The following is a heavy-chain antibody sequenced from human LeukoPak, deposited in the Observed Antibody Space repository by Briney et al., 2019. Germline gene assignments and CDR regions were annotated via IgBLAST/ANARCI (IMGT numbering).Heavy chain of an antibody. CDR2: IYYSGST. CDR3: ARVTGYMIEDYFDY. D-gene: IGHD3-22*01. J-gene: IGHJ4*02. V-gene: IGHV4-59*01. CDR1: GGSISSYY. Sequence: SETLSLNCTVSGGSISSYYWSWLRQPPGKGLEWIGYIYYSGSTNYNPSLKSRVTISVETSKNQFSLKLSSVTAADTAVYYCARVTGYMIEDYFDYWGQGTLVTVSS.